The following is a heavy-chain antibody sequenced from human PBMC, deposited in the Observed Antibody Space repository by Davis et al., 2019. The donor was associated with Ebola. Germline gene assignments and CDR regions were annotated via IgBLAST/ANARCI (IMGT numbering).Heavy chain of an antibody. CDR1: GGSISSYY. J-gene: IGHJ4*02. Sequence: SETLSLTCTVSGGSISSYYWTWIRQPPGKGLEWIGYIYYSGGTNYNPSLKSRVTISVDRSENQFSLRLNSVTAADTAVYYCARHKEEYYYDSSGYYSLRPFDYWGQGTLVTVSS. CDR3: ARHKEEYYYDSSGYYSLRPFDY. D-gene: IGHD3-22*01. CDR2: IYYSGGT. V-gene: IGHV4-59*01.